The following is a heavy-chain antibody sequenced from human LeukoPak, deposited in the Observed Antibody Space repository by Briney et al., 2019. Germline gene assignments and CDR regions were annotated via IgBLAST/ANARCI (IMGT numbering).Heavy chain of an antibody. J-gene: IGHJ4*02. Sequence: ASVKVSCKASGYTFSDYYMHWVRQAPGQGLEWMGWINPDSGGTKYAQKFQGRVTMTRDMSTSTVYMELSSLRSEDTAVYYCARDRNKDSSGYYALWGQGTLVTVSS. CDR2: INPDSGGT. CDR3: ARDRNKDSSGYYAL. D-gene: IGHD3-22*01. V-gene: IGHV1-2*02. CDR1: GYTFSDYY.